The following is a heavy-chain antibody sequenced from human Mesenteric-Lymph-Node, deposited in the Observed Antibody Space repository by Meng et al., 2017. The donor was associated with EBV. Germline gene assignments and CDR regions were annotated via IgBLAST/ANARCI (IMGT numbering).Heavy chain of an antibody. CDR2: INHSGST. J-gene: IGHJ4*02. CDR1: GGSFSGYY. Sequence: QGQLQQWGAGLLKPSETPSLTCAVYGGSFSGYYWSWIRQPPGKGLEWIGEINHSGSTNYNPSLKSRVTISVDTSKNQFSLKLSSVTAADTAVYYCARGVYYGDYAFGYWGQGTLVTVSS. D-gene: IGHD4-17*01. V-gene: IGHV4-34*01. CDR3: ARGVYYGDYAFGY.